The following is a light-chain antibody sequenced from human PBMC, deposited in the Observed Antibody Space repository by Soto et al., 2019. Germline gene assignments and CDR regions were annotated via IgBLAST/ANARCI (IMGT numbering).Light chain of an antibody. J-gene: IGLJ2*01. CDR2: EVS. CDR1: SSDIGNYDF. CDR3: SSYTTSTSFIL. V-gene: IGLV2-14*01. Sequence: QSALTQPASVSGSPGQSITISCTGTSSDIGNYDFVSWYQQVPGTAPKAMIYEVSSRPSGVSNRFSGSKSGNTASLTISGLQADDEAYYYCSSYTTSTSFILFGGGTKLNVL.